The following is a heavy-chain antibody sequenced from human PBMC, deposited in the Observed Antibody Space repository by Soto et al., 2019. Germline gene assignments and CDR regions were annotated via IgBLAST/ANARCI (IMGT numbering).Heavy chain of an antibody. D-gene: IGHD6-19*01. CDR2: IIPIFGTA. CDR1: GGTFISYA. V-gene: IGHV1-69*06. CDR3: AKDFTLIAVAGPLDY. J-gene: IGHJ4*02. Sequence: SVKVSCKASGGTFISYAISWVLEAPGQGLEWMGGIIPIFGTANYAQKFQGRVTITADKSTSTAYMELSSLRSEDTAVYYCAKDFTLIAVAGPLDYWGQGTLVTVSS.